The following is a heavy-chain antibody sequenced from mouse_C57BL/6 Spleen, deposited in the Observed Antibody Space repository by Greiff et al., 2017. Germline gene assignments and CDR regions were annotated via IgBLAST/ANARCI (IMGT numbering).Heavy chain of an antibody. CDR3: ARANPFYFDY. CDR1: GFTFTDYY. V-gene: IGHV7-3*01. D-gene: IGHD4-1*01. CDR2: IRNKANGYTT. Sequence: EVKLMESGGGLVQPGGSLSLSCAASGFTFTDYYMSWVRQPPGKALEWLGFIRNKANGYTTEYSVSVKGRFTISRDNSQSILYLQMNALRAEDSATYYCARANPFYFDYWGQGTTLTVSS. J-gene: IGHJ2*01.